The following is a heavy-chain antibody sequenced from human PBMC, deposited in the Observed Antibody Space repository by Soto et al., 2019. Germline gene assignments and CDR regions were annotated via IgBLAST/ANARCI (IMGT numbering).Heavy chain of an antibody. Sequence: VQLLESGGGLVQPGGSLRLSCGASGFTASNYAMTWVRQAPGKGLQWVSTISDSGRSAYYADSVKGRFAISRENSKNTLFLQMNDLRAEDTAVYFCAKDARRTGLVGHWIDWGQGTLVTVSS. D-gene: IGHD2-8*02. CDR3: AKDARRTGLVGHWID. CDR2: ISDSGRSA. V-gene: IGHV3-23*01. CDR1: GFTASNYA. J-gene: IGHJ4*02.